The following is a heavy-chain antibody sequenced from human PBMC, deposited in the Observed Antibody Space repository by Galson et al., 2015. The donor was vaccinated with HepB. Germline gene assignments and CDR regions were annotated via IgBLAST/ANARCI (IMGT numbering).Heavy chain of an antibody. Sequence: SVKVSCKASGYNFPTYSITWVRQAPGQGLEWMGWINAYNQKTNYAQHLQGRVTMTTDTSTSTAYMELRSLRSDDTAVYYCARGALVVVVDATRNNWFAPWGQGTLITVSS. CDR1: GYNFPTYS. CDR3: ARGALVVVVDATRNNWFAP. D-gene: IGHD2-15*01. J-gene: IGHJ5*02. V-gene: IGHV1-18*01. CDR2: INAYNQKT.